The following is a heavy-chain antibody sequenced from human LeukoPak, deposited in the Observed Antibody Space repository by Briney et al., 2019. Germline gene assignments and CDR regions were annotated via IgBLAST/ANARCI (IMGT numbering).Heavy chain of an antibody. CDR1: GFTFSSYW. J-gene: IGHJ4*02. CDR2: IKQDGSEK. CDR3: ARRWRIVGATPFDY. Sequence: GGSLRLSCAASGFTFSSYWMSWVRQAPGKGLEWEANIKQDGSEKNYVDSVKGRFTISRDNAKNSLYLQMNSLRAEDTAVYYCARRWRIVGATPFDYWGQGTLVTVSS. V-gene: IGHV3-7*01. D-gene: IGHD1-26*01.